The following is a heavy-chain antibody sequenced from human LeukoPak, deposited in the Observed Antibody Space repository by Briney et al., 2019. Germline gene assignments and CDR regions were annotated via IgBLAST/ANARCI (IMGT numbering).Heavy chain of an antibody. Sequence: SETLSLTCTVSGGSISSSSYYWGWIRQPPGKGLEWIGSIYYSGSTYYNPSLKSRVTISVDTSKNQFPLKLSSVTAADTAVYYCARNTMVRGVIYYYYYMDVWGKGTTVTVSS. J-gene: IGHJ6*03. CDR1: GGSISSSSYY. D-gene: IGHD3-10*01. V-gene: IGHV4-39*01. CDR2: IYYSGST. CDR3: ARNTMVRGVIYYYYYMDV.